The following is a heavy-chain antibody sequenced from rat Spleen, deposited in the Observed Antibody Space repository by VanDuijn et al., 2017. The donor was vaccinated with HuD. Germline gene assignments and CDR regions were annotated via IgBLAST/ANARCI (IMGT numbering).Heavy chain of an antibody. CDR2: IDPGGGNT. D-gene: IGHD1-2*01. CDR1: GFTYSNYV. J-gene: IGHJ2*01. CDR3: AKNIYYSSYLYYFDY. V-gene: IGHV5S13*01. Sequence: EVQLVESGGGLVQPGRSLKLSCAASGFTYSNYVMAWVRQAPAKGLEWVASIDPGGGNTYYRDSVKGRFTISRDNAKNTLYLQMDSLRSEDTATYYCAKNIYYSSYLYYFDYWGQGVMVTVSS.